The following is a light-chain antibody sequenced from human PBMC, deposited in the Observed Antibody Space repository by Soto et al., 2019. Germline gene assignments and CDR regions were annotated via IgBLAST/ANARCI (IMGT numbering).Light chain of an antibody. J-gene: IGKJ1*01. CDR2: GAP. CDR1: QSISSD. CDR3: QQYDNRPQT. V-gene: IGKV3-15*01. Sequence: IVMTQSPSTFSASTWDRATLSCRASQSISSDLAWYQQKPGKAPRLLIYGAPTRDSGIPARFSGSGSGTEFTLTISSLQSEDFSAYYCQQYDNRPQTFGQGTKVDIK.